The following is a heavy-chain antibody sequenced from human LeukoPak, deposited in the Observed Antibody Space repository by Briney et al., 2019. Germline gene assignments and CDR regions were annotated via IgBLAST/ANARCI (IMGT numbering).Heavy chain of an antibody. CDR1: GFTFSNYA. CDR2: ITGSGGNT. J-gene: IGHJ4*02. D-gene: IGHD4/OR15-4a*01. CDR3: ARDPGAFPYFFDY. Sequence: GGSLRLSCAASGFTFSNYAMSWVRQAPGKGLEWVSGITGSGGNTYYAGSVKGPFTISRDNSKNTLYLQMNSLRVEDTAVYFCARDPGAFPYFFDYWGQGTLVTVSS. V-gene: IGHV3-23*01.